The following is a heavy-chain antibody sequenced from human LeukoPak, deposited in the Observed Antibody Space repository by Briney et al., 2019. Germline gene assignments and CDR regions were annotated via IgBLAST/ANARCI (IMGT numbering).Heavy chain of an antibody. D-gene: IGHD3-22*01. CDR2: ISGSGGST. Sequence: GGSLRLSCAASGFTFSSYGMSWVRQAPGKGLEWVSAISGSGGSTYYADSVKGRFTISRDNSKNTLYLQMNSLRAEDTAVYYCAKDRGNYYDTAGGGDAFDIWGQGTMVTVSS. CDR1: GFTFSSYG. V-gene: IGHV3-23*01. CDR3: AKDRGNYYDTAGGGDAFDI. J-gene: IGHJ3*02.